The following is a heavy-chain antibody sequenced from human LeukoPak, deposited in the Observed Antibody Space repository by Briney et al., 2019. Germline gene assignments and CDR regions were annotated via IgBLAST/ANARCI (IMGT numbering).Heavy chain of an antibody. CDR2: ISSSGSTI. CDR3: ARVSVAPVVAATQGHFQH. J-gene: IGHJ1*01. D-gene: IGHD2-15*01. Sequence: AGGSLRLSCAASGFTFSSYEMNWVRQAPGKGLEWVSYISSSGSTIYYADSVKGRFTISRDNAKNSLYLQMSSLRAEDTAVYYCARVSVAPVVAATQGHFQHWGQGTLVPLFS. V-gene: IGHV3-48*03. CDR1: GFTFSSYE.